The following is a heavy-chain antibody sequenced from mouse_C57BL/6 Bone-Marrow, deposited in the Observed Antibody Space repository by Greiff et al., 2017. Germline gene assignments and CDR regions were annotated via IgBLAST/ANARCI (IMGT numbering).Heavy chain of an antibody. D-gene: IGHD1-1*01. CDR3: AREGSYYYPY. Sequence: VQLVESGAELARPGASVKLSCKASGYTFTSYGIRWVKQGTGQGLEWIGEIYPRSGNIYYNEKFKGKATLTADKSSSTAYMELRSLTSEDSAVYFCAREGSYYYPYWCQGTTLTVSS. J-gene: IGHJ2*01. CDR2: IYPRSGNI. V-gene: IGHV1-81*01. CDR1: GYTFTSYG.